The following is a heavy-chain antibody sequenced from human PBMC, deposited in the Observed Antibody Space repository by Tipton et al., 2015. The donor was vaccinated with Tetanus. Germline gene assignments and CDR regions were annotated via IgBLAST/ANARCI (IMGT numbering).Heavy chain of an antibody. V-gene: IGHV4-34*01. J-gene: IGHJ3*02. CDR3: ARIGWPENNKPGFDI. D-gene: IGHD1/OR15-1a*01. Sequence: TLSLTCAVYGGSFSGYYWSWIRQSPGKGLEWIGEISHSGSTNYIPSLKSRVTISVDTSKNHFSLKLSSVTAADTAVYYCARIGWPENNKPGFDIWGQGTMVTVSS. CDR1: GGSFSGYY. CDR2: ISHSGST.